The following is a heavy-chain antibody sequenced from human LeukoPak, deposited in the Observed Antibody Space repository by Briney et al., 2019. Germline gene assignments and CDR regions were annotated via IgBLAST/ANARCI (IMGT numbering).Heavy chain of an antibody. CDR2: ISWNSXXX. CDR1: GFTFDDYA. D-gene: IGHD2-2*01. CDR3: AKETSAGYFDY. J-gene: IGHJ4*02. V-gene: IGHV3-9*01. Sequence: PGRSLRLSCAASGFTFDDYAMHWVRQAPGKXXXWVSGISWNSXXXXXXXXXXXRFTISXXNAKXSLXLQMNSLRAEDTALYYCAKETSAGYFDYWGQGTLVTVSS.